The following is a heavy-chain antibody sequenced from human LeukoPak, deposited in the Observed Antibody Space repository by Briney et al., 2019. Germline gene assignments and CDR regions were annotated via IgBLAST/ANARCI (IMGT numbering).Heavy chain of an antibody. V-gene: IGHV3-21*04. CDR1: AFSLNAYN. CDR3: VRDRGTYRPIDY. D-gene: IGHD1-26*01. J-gene: IGHJ4*02. CDR2: ISYTGTYI. Sequence: GGSLRLSCAASAFSLNAYNMNWVRQAPGKGLEWVSSISYTGTYIYYADSVKVRFTISRDNAQNSLYLQMNSLRAEDTAIYYCVRDRGTYRPIDYWGQGTLVTVSS.